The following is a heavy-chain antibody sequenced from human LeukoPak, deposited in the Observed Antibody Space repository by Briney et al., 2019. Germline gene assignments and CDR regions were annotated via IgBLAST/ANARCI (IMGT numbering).Heavy chain of an antibody. CDR2: ICGSGGST. CDR1: GFTFSSYA. V-gene: IGHV3-23*01. D-gene: IGHD3-22*01. CDR3: AKDPEYYYDSSGYNYFDY. Sequence: GGSLRLSCAASGFTFSSYAMSWVRQAPGKGLEWVSSICGSGGSTYYADSVKGRFTISRDNSKNTLYLQMNSLRAEDTAVYYCAKDPEYYYDSSGYNYFDYWGQGTLVTVSS. J-gene: IGHJ4*02.